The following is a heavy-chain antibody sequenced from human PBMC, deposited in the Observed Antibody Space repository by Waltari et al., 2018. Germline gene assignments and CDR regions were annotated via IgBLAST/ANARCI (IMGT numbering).Heavy chain of an antibody. CDR1: GFHFSSYA. V-gene: IGHV3-64D*06. D-gene: IGHD1-26*01. Sequence: EVQLVESGGGLVQPGESLRVSCSASGFHFSSYAMPWVRQAPGKGLEVSSAMGIDARRTFYASPVKGRFTISRDNSKNTVYLQMSSLTAEDTGIYYCVKDCNPATCSSEFFPHWGQGTLVTVSS. CDR3: VKDCNPATCSSEFFPH. J-gene: IGHJ1*01. CDR2: MGIDARRT.